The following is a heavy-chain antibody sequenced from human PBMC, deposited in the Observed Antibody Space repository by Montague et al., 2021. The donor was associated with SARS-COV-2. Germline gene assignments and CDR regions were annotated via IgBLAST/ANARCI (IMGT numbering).Heavy chain of an antibody. J-gene: IGHJ6*03. Sequence: SETLSLTCAVHGGSFSTYSWNWIRQPPGKGLEWIGEIHHGGSTNYNPSLKSRVTISADTSKNHFSLKLTSVAAADTAVYYCARLGDGVVPSPILGVGPYYSSYYMDVWGKGTTVTVSS. V-gene: IGHV4-34*01. D-gene: IGHD3-10*01. CDR1: GGSFSTYS. CDR2: IHHGGST. CDR3: ARLGDGVVPSPILGVGPYYSSYYMDV.